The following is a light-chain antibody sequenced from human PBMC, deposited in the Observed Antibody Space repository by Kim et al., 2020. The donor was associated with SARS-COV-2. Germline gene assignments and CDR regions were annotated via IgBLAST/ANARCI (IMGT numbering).Light chain of an antibody. J-gene: IGKJ2*01. Sequence: FPSERASLSCGTSRSVSTNLAWDQKKPRQAPRLLMYGTSTRTTGIPARFSSSGSGRKFTLTIGCLQSEDFASGYCQQYDRWPPYIFGQGTKLEI. V-gene: IGKV3-15*01. CDR1: RSVSTN. CDR3: QQYDRWPPYI. CDR2: GTS.